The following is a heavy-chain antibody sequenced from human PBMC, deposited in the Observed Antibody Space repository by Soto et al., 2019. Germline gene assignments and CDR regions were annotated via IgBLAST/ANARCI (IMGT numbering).Heavy chain of an antibody. Sequence: EVQLLESGGDLVQPGGSLRLSCAASGFTFSSYAMSWVRQAPGKGLEWVSAISGSGGSTYYADSVKGRFTISRDNSKNTLYLQMNSLRAEDTALYYCARDLFGGAGQSNRDYCCQGTMVTVSS. J-gene: IGHJ4*02. CDR1: GFTFSSYA. CDR2: ISGSGGST. V-gene: IGHV3-23*01. D-gene: IGHD3-16*01. CDR3: ARDLFGGAGQSNRDY.